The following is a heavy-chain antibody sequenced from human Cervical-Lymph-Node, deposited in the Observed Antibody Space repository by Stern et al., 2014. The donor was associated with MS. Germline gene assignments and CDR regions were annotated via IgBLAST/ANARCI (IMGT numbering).Heavy chain of an antibody. CDR3: ARRGNSGWSSDWYFDL. D-gene: IGHD6-19*01. J-gene: IGHJ2*01. V-gene: IGHV4-39*01. CDR2: VYYGGSP. Sequence: QLQLQESGPGLVKPSETLSLICTVSGGYISSSSYYWGWIRQPPGKGLQWLGTVYYGGSPYDTPPLKSRATIPEDTPKNQFSLKLRFVTAADTAVYYCARRGNSGWSSDWYFDLWGRGTLVTVSS. CDR1: GGYISSSSYY.